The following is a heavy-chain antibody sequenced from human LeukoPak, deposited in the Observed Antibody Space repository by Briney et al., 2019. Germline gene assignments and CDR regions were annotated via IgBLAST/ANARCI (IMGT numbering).Heavy chain of an antibody. V-gene: IGHV4-34*01. J-gene: IGHJ5*02. CDR3: ARASDYGDYDWFDP. D-gene: IGHD4-17*01. CDR1: GGSFSGYY. Sequence: SETLSLTCAVYGGSFSGYYWSWIRQPPGKGLELIGEINHSGSTNYNPSLKSRVTISVDTSKNQFSLKLSSVTAADTAVYYCARASDYGDYDWFDPWGQGTLVTVSS. CDR2: INHSGST.